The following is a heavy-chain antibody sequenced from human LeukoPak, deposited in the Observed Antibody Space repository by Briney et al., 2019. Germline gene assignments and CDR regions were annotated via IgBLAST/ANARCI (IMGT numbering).Heavy chain of an antibody. V-gene: IGHV3-66*01. CDR3: ARGYSGSSQPFEY. Sequence: GGSLRLSCAASGFTVTSNFMSSVRQAPGKGLEWVSVIHTGGSTNYAGSVKDRFTISRDSSKNTLYLQMNSLRVEDTAVYYCARGYSGSSQPFEYWGQGTLVTVSS. J-gene: IGHJ4*02. CDR1: GFTVTSNF. CDR2: IHTGGST. D-gene: IGHD5-12*01.